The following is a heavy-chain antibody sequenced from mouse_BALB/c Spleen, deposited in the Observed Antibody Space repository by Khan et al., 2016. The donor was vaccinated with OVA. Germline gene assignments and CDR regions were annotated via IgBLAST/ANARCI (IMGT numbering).Heavy chain of an antibody. J-gene: IGHJ3*01. D-gene: IGHD2-1*01. Sequence: QVQLKESGAELVKPGASVKLSCKASGYTFTSYDINWVRQRPEQGLEWIGWMFPGDGSTKYNENFKGKATLTTDKSSSTAYMQLRRLTSEDSGAYFCARGWYGGFAYGGQGTLVTVSA. CDR1: GYTFTSYD. CDR3: ARGWYGGFAY. CDR2: MFPGDGST. V-gene: IGHV1-85*01.